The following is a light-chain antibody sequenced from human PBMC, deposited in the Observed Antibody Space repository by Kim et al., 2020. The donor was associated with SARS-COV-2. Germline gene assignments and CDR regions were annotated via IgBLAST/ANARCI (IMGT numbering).Light chain of an antibody. Sequence: EIVMTQSPATLSVSPGERATLSCRASKSVSSNLAWYQQKPGQAPRLLIYGASTGATGIPARFSGSGSGTEFTLTISSLQSEDFAVYYCQQYNNWPLTFGGGTKVDIK. CDR3: QQYNNWPLT. CDR1: KSVSSN. J-gene: IGKJ4*01. CDR2: GAS. V-gene: IGKV3-15*01.